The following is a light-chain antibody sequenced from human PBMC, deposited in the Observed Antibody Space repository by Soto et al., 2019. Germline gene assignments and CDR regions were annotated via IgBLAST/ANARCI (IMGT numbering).Light chain of an antibody. V-gene: IGLV2-8*01. CDR3: TSYTSRNDFVV. CDR2: EVY. Sequence: QSALTQPASLSGSPGQSITISCTGTSSDIGAYDYVSWLQQHPGKAPKLLVYEVYKRPSGVPDRFSGSKSGNRASLTVSGLQAEDEADYYCTSYTSRNDFVVFGGGTKLTVL. J-gene: IGLJ2*01. CDR1: SSDIGAYDY.